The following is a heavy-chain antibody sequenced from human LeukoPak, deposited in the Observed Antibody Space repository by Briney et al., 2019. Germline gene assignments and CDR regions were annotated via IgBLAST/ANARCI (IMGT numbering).Heavy chain of an antibody. CDR2: IYYSGST. Sequence: PSETLSLTCTVSGGSISSYYWSWIRQPPGKGLEWIGYIYYSGSTNYNPSLKSRVTISVDTSKNQFSLKLSSVTAADTAVYYCARHGSEQLVLGAFDIWGQGTMVTVSS. CDR3: ARHGSEQLVLGAFDI. D-gene: IGHD6-6*01. V-gene: IGHV4-59*08. J-gene: IGHJ3*02. CDR1: GGSISSYY.